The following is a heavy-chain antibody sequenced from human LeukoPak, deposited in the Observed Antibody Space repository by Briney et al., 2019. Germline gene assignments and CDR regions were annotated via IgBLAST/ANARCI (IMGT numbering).Heavy chain of an antibody. CDR1: GFTFSSYG. V-gene: IGHV3-30*18. CDR2: ISYDGSNK. Sequence: GGSLRLSCAASGFTFSSYGMHWVRQAPGKGLGWVAVISYDGSNKYYADSVKGRFTISRDNSKNTLYLQMNSLRAEDTAVYYCAKDPGYSSGWPFDYWGQGTLVTVSS. CDR3: AKDPGYSSGWPFDY. J-gene: IGHJ4*02. D-gene: IGHD6-19*01.